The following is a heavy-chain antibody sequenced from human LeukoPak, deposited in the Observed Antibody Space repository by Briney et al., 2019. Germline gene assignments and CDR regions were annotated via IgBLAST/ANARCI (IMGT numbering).Heavy chain of an antibody. Sequence: SETLSLTCTVSGGSISSYYWGWIRQPPGKGLEWIGYIYYSGSTNYNPSLKSRVTISVDTSKNQFSLKLSSVTAADTAVYYCASLSPVLYDFWTRVTWGQGTLVTVSS. D-gene: IGHD3-3*01. V-gene: IGHV4-59*08. CDR2: IYYSGST. J-gene: IGHJ5*02. CDR3: ASLSPVLYDFWTRVT. CDR1: GGSISSYY.